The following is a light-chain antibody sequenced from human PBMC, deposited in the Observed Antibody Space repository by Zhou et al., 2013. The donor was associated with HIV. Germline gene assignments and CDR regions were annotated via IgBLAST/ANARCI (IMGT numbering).Light chain of an antibody. CDR1: QSLVYSDGDTY. Sequence: DIVLTQTPLSSLVTLGQPASISCRSSQSLVYSDGDTYLSWLHQRPGQPPRLLIYKVSTRFSGVPDRFSGSGSGTDFTLKISRVEAEDVGVYYCMQSIQLPRTFGQGTKVEIK. J-gene: IGKJ1*01. V-gene: IGKV2-24*01. CDR2: KVS. CDR3: MQSIQLPRT.